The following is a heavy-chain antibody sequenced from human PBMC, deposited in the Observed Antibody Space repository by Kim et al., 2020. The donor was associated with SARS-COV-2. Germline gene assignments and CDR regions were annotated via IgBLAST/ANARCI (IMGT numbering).Heavy chain of an antibody. CDR2: INHSGST. CDR3: ARVLLPTPREGNWFDP. D-gene: IGHD1-26*01. CDR1: GGSFSGYY. Sequence: SETLSLTCAVYGGSFSGYYWSWIRQPPGKGLEWIGEINHSGSTNYNPSLKSRVTISVDTSKNQFSLKLSSVTAADTAVYYCARVLLPTPREGNWFDPWGQGTLVTVSS. V-gene: IGHV4-34*01. J-gene: IGHJ5*02.